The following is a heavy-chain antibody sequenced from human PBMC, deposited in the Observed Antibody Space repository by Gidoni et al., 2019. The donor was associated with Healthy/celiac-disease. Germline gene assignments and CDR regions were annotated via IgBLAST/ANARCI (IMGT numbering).Heavy chain of an antibody. CDR2: ISYDGSNK. D-gene: IGHD4-17*01. V-gene: IGHV3-30*18. CDR3: AKATTTDWYFDL. CDR1: GFTFSSYG. J-gene: IGHJ2*01. Sequence: QVQLVESGGGVVQPGRSLRLSCAASGFTFSSYGMHWVRQAPGKGLEWVAVISYDGSNKYYADSVKGRFTISRDNSKNTLYLQMNSLRAEDTAVYYCAKATTTDWYFDLWGRGTLVTVSS.